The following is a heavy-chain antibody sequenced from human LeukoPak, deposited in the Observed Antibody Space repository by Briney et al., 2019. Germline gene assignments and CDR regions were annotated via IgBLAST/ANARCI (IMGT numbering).Heavy chain of an antibody. J-gene: IGHJ6*02. CDR2: INPNSGGT. Sequence: GASVKVSCKASGYTFTGYYMHWVRQAPGQGLEWMGWINPNSGGTNYAQKFQGRVTMTRDTSISTAYMELSRLRSDDTAVYYCASRSAVRSGDYYYYYGMDVWGQGTTVTVSS. D-gene: IGHD3-16*01. V-gene: IGHV1-2*02. CDR1: GYTFTGYY. CDR3: ASRSAVRSGDYYYYYGMDV.